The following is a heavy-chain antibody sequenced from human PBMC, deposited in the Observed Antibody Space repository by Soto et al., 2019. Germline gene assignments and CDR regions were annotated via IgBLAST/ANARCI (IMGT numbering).Heavy chain of an antibody. D-gene: IGHD3-3*01. CDR1: GGSINSYY. Sequence: SETLSLTCTVSGGSINSYYWSWIRQPPGKGLEWIGCIYYSGSTNYNPSLKSRVTISVDTSKNQFSLKLSSVTAADTAVYYCARKCDFWSGYSYYYGMDVWGQGTTVTVSS. V-gene: IGHV4-59*08. J-gene: IGHJ6*02. CDR2: IYYSGST. CDR3: ARKCDFWSGYSYYYGMDV.